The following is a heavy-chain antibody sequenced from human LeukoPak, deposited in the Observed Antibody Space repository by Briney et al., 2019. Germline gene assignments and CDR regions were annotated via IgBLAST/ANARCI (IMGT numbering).Heavy chain of an antibody. J-gene: IGHJ4*02. D-gene: IGHD6-6*01. CDR1: GFTFSSYA. CDR3: AKMMLSSSDAHFDY. V-gene: IGHV3-23*01. Sequence: GGSLRLSCAASGFTFSSYAMSWVRQAPGKGLEWVSAVSGSGGSTYYADSVKGRFTISRDNSKNTLYLQMNSLRAEDTAVYYCAKMMLSSSDAHFDYWGQGTLVTVSS. CDR2: VSGSGGST.